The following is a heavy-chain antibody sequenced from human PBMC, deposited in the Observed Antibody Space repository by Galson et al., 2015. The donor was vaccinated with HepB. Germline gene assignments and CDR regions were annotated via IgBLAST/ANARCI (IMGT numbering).Heavy chain of an antibody. CDR3: AKELAYCGGDCYSFDY. J-gene: IGHJ4*02. CDR1: GFTFDDYA. V-gene: IGHV3-43D*03. D-gene: IGHD2-21*02. Sequence: SLRLSCAASGFTFDDYAMHWVRQAPGKGLEWVSLISWDGGSTYYADSVKGRFTISRDNSKNSLYLQMNSLRAEDTALYYCAKELAYCGGDCYSFDYWGQGTLVTVSS. CDR2: ISWDGGST.